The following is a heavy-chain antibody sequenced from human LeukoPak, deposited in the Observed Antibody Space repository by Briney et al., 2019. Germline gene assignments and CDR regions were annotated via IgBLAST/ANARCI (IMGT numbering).Heavy chain of an antibody. Sequence: GGSLRLSCAASGFTFSSYSMNWVRQAPGKGLEWVSSISSSSSYIYYADSVKGRSTISRDNAKNSLYLQMNSLRAEDTAVYYCARDLYSSSWEKYFQHWGQGTLVTVSS. CDR1: GFTFSSYS. D-gene: IGHD6-13*01. CDR2: ISSSSSYI. J-gene: IGHJ1*01. V-gene: IGHV3-21*01. CDR3: ARDLYSSSWEKYFQH.